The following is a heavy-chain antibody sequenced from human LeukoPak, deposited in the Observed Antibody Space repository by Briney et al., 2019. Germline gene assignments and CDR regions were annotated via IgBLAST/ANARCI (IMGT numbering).Heavy chain of an antibody. CDR1: GGSISSSSYY. V-gene: IGHV4-39*07. Sequence: SETLSLTCTVSGGSISSSSYYWGWIRQPPGKGLEWIGSIYYSGSTYYNPSLKSRVTISVDTSKNQFSLKLSSVTAADTAVYYCARGRDGLAGWFGPWGQGTLVTVSS. CDR3: ARGRDGLAGWFGP. J-gene: IGHJ5*02. D-gene: IGHD5-24*01. CDR2: IYYSGST.